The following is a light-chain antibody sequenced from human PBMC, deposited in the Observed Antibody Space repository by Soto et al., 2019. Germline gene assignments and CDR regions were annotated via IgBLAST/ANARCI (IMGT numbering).Light chain of an antibody. CDR3: CPYAGRSTFPYV. V-gene: IGLV2-23*02. CDR1: ISDVGTYNL. CDR2: EDH. Sequence: QSALAQPASVSGSPGQSITISCTGTISDVGTYNLVSWYQHRPGKAPKLIIYEDHKRPSDISDRFSGSKSDNTASLTISGLQGEDEADYFCCPYAGRSTFPYVFGTGTKLTVL. J-gene: IGLJ1*01.